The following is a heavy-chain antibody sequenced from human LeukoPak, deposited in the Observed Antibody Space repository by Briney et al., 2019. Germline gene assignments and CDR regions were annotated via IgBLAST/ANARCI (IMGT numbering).Heavy chain of an antibody. D-gene: IGHD5-12*01. CDR1: GYTFTIYG. J-gene: IGHJ4*02. CDR2: ISAYNGNT. V-gene: IGHV1-18*01. Sequence: EASVKVSCKASGYTFTIYGISWVRQAPGQGLEWMGWISAYNGNTNYAQKLQGRVTMTTDTSTSTAYMELRSLRSDDTAAYYCARDDSGWPFDYWGQGTLVTVSS. CDR3: ARDDSGWPFDY.